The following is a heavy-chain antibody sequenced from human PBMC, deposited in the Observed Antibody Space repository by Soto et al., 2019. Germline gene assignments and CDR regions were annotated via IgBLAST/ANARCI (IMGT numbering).Heavy chain of an antibody. D-gene: IGHD2-2*02. CDR3: ARGPCSNTSCYRGDWFDP. Sequence: SETLSLTCAVYGGSFSGYYWSWIRQPPGKGLEWIGEINHSGSTNYNPSLKSRVTISVDTSKNQFSLKLSSVTAADTAVYYCARGPCSNTSCYRGDWFDPWSQGTLVTVSS. CDR2: INHSGST. V-gene: IGHV4-34*01. CDR1: GGSFSGYY. J-gene: IGHJ5*02.